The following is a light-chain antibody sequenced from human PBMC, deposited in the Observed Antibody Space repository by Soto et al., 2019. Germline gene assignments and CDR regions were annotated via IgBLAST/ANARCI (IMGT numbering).Light chain of an antibody. CDR1: QSITSY. CDR3: QQSYSTSWT. J-gene: IGKJ1*01. Sequence: DIQMTQSPSSLSASVGDRVTITCRASQSITSYLNWYQQRPGKAPKVLIYAASSLQGGVPSRFSGSGSGTDFTLTISNLQPEDFATYYCQQSYSTSWTFGQGTKLEIK. V-gene: IGKV1-39*01. CDR2: AAS.